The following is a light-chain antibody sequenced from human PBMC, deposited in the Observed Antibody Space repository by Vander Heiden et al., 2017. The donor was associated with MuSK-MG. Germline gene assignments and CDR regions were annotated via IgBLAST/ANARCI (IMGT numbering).Light chain of an antibody. J-gene: IGLJ2*01. CDR2: GKN. CDR1: SLRSYY. Sequence: SSELTQDPAVSVALGQTVRITCQGDSLRSYYASWYQQKPGQAPVLVIYGKNNRHSGIPDRFSGSSSGTTASFTITGAQAEDEADYYCHSQDSSGNHRVFGGGTKLTVL. V-gene: IGLV3-19*01. CDR3: HSQDSSGNHRV.